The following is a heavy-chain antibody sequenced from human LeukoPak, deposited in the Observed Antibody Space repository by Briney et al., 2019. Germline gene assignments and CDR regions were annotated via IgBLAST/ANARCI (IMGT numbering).Heavy chain of an antibody. CDR3: ARSADGTLDY. CDR2: TYYRSRWYN. D-gene: IGHD6-13*01. J-gene: IGHJ4*02. V-gene: IGHV6-1*01. Sequence: SETLSLTCTVSGGSISSGDYYWSWIRQSPSRGLEWLGRTYYRSRWYNDYAVSVKSRITVNPDTSKNQFSLHLNSVTPDDTAVYYCARSADGTLDYWGQGTLVTVSS. CDR1: GGSISSGD.